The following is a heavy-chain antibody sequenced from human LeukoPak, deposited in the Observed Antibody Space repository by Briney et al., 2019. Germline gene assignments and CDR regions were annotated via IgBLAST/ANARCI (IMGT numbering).Heavy chain of an antibody. V-gene: IGHV3-11*05. CDR2: ITRSGSDT. D-gene: IGHD5-24*01. CDR1: GFTFSDFY. Sequence: GGSLRLSCAASGFTFSDFYMSWIRQAPGKGLEWVSYITRSGSDTNYADSVKGRFIISRGNANYSLFLQMNSLRAEDTAVYYCAKGHTILALGGQGTLVTVSS. J-gene: IGHJ4*02. CDR3: AKGHTILAL.